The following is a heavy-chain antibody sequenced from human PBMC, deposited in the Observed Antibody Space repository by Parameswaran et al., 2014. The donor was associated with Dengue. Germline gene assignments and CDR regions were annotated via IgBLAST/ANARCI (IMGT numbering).Heavy chain of an antibody. J-gene: IGHJ5*02. V-gene: IGHV3-64D*06. Sequence: GSLRLSCSASGFTFSSHVMYWVRQAPGKGLEYVSGIGSTGGFTYYADSVKGRFTISRDNSKNTLDLQMSSLRAEDTAVYYCVKGRVSGGYSIGPWGQGTLVTVSS. CDR2: IGSTGGFT. D-gene: IGHD1-26*01. CDR1: GFTFSSHV. CDR3: VKGRVSGGYSIGP.